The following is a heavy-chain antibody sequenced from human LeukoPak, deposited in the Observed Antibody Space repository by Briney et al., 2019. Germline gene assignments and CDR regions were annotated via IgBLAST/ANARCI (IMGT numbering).Heavy chain of an antibody. Sequence: GGSLRLSCAASGVTFSNNWMSWVRQVPGKGLEWVAHIKQDGSETYYVDSVKGRFTISRDNAKNSLYLQMDSLRAEDTAVYYCAYSYGYAFDIWGQATMVIVSA. CDR2: IKQDGSET. D-gene: IGHD5-18*01. CDR3: AYSYGYAFDI. CDR1: GVTFSNNW. J-gene: IGHJ3*02. V-gene: IGHV3-7*03.